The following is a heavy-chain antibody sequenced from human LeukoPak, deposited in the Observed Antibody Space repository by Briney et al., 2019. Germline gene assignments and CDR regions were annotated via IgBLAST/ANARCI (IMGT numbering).Heavy chain of an antibody. V-gene: IGHV3-21*01. D-gene: IGHD4-17*01. J-gene: IGHJ4*02. CDR3: ARADYGDFTFDY. CDR1: GFTFSSYS. Sequence: GGSLRLSCAASGFTFSSYSMNWVRQAPGKGLEWVSSISSSSSCIYYADSVKGRFTISRDNAKNSLYLQMNSLRAEDTAVYYCARADYGDFTFDYWGQGTLVTVSP. CDR2: ISSSSSCI.